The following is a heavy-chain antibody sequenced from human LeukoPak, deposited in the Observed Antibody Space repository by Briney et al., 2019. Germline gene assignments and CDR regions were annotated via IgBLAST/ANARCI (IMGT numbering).Heavy chain of an antibody. D-gene: IGHD2-2*01. J-gene: IGHJ4*02. CDR2: INSDGSST. Sequence: GGSLRLSCAASGFTFSSYWMHWVRQAPGKGLEWVSRINSDGSSTNYADSVKGRFTISRDNAKNTLYLQMNSLRAEDTAVYYCAREGGLGYCSSTSCSDFDYWGQGTLVTVSS. CDR3: AREGGLGYCSSTSCSDFDY. V-gene: IGHV3-74*01. CDR1: GFTFSSYW.